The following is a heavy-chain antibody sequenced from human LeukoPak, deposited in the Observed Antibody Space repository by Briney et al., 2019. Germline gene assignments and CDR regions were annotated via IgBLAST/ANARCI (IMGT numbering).Heavy chain of an antibody. D-gene: IGHD3-10*01. CDR2: ISGSGGRT. V-gene: IGHV3-23*01. CDR1: GFTFSSYA. J-gene: IGHJ1*01. Sequence: PGGSLRLSCAGSGFTFSSYALSWVRQPPGKGLEWVSGISGSGGRTYYVDSVKGRFTISRENSKNTLYLQMNSLRAEDTAVYYCAKGSKGGMIVPGERPKYFQRWGQGSLVTVSS. CDR3: AKGSKGGMIVPGERPKYFQR.